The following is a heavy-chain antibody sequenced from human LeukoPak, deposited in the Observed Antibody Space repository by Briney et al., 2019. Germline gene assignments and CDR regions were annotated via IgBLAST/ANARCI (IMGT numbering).Heavy chain of an antibody. D-gene: IGHD5-24*01. CDR2: IIPIFGTA. Sequence: SVKVSCKASGGTFSSYAISWVRQAPGQGLEWMGGIIPIFGTANYAQKFQGRVTITADESTSTAYMGLSSLRSEDTAVYYCARGDGYNRFYFDYWGQGTLVTVSS. CDR1: GGTFSSYA. V-gene: IGHV1-69*13. J-gene: IGHJ4*02. CDR3: ARGDGYNRFYFDY.